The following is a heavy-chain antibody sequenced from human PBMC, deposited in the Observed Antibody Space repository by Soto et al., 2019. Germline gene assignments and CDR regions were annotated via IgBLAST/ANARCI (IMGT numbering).Heavy chain of an antibody. CDR3: ASSRITMVRGVTEYYYYGMDV. CDR2: IYYSGST. J-gene: IGHJ6*02. Sequence: SETLSLTCTVSGGSISSGGYYWSWIRQHPGKGLEWIGYIYYSGSTYYNPSLKSRVTISVDTSKNQFSLKLRSVTAADTAVYYCASSRITMVRGVTEYYYYGMDVWGQGTTVTVSS. CDR1: GGSISSGGYY. D-gene: IGHD3-10*01. V-gene: IGHV4-31*03.